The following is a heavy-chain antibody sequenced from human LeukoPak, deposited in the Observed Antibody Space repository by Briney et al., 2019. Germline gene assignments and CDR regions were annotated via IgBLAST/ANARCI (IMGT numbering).Heavy chain of an antibody. CDR2: ISYDGSNK. J-gene: IGHJ4*02. CDR1: GFTFSSYA. Sequence: GGSLRLSCAASGFTFSSYAMHWVRQAPGKGLEWVAVISYDGSNKYYADSVKGRFTISRDNSKNTLYLQMNSLRAEDTAVYYCARVRENYYYDSFWGQGTLVIVSS. CDR3: ARVRENYYYDSF. D-gene: IGHD3-22*01. V-gene: IGHV3-30-3*01.